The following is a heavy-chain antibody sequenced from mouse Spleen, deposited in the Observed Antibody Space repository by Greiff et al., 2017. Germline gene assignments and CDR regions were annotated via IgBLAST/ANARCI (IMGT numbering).Heavy chain of an antibody. D-gene: IGHD1-1*01. J-gene: IGHJ1*01. V-gene: IGHV1-19*01. Sequence: VQLKESGPVLVKPGASVKMSCKASGYTFTDYYMNWVKQSHGKSLEWIGVINPYNGGTSYNQKFKGKATLTVDKSSSTAYMELNSLTSEDSAVYYCAREVLFRYFDVWGAGTTVTVSS. CDR2: INPYNGGT. CDR1: GYTFTDYY. CDR3: AREVLFRYFDV.